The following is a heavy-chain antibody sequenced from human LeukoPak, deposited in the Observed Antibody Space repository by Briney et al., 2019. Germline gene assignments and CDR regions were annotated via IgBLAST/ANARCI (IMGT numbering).Heavy chain of an antibody. V-gene: IGHV3-9*03. D-gene: IGHD1-1*01. CDR1: GFNFDDYA. CDR3: AKDRGNSRYYYYMDV. Sequence: GGSLRLSCAASGFNFDDYAMHWVRQAPGKGLEWVSSISWDGSSTGYAESVKGRFTISRDSAMNSLYLQMNSLRAEDMALYYCAKDRGNSRYYYYMDVWGRGTTVTGAS. J-gene: IGHJ6*03. CDR2: ISWDGSST.